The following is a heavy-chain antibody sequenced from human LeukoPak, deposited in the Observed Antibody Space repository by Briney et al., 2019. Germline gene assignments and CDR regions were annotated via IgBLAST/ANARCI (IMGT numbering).Heavy chain of an antibody. CDR2: IIPIFGTA. V-gene: IGHV1-69*05. CDR3: ARHYSMKISSGLCAFDI. Sequence: SVKVSCKASGGTFSSYAISWVRQAPGQGLEWMGGIIPIFGTANYAQKFQGRVTITTDESTSTAYMELSSLRSEDTAVYYCARHYSMKISSGLCAFDIWGQGTMVTVSS. D-gene: IGHD6-19*01. J-gene: IGHJ3*02. CDR1: GGTFSSYA.